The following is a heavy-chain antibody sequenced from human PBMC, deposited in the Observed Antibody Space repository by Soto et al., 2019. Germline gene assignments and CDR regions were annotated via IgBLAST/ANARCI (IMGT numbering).Heavy chain of an antibody. CDR2: INSDGSST. V-gene: IGHV3-74*01. CDR3: ARVPKYYYGSGSFYNWLDP. Sequence: GGSLRLSCAASGFTFSSYWMHWVRQAPGKGLVWVSRINSDGSSTSYADSVKGRFTISRDNAKNTLYLQMNSLRAEDTAVYYCARVPKYYYGSGSFYNWLDPCGQGPLVTVSS. D-gene: IGHD3-10*01. J-gene: IGHJ5*02. CDR1: GFTFSSYW.